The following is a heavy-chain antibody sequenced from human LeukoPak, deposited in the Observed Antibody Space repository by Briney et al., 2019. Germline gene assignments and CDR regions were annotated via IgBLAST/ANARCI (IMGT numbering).Heavy chain of an antibody. J-gene: IGHJ6*02. CDR1: GYTFTSYD. D-gene: IGHD2-2*01. Sequence: ASVKVSCKASGYTFTSYDINWVRQATGQGLEWMGWMNPNSGNTGYAQKFQGRVTMTRNTSISTAYMELSSLRSEDTAVYYCARGRGYCSSTSCYRLYAVGVWGQGTTVTVSS. CDR3: ARGRGYCSSTSCYRLYAVGV. V-gene: IGHV1-8*01. CDR2: MNPNSGNT.